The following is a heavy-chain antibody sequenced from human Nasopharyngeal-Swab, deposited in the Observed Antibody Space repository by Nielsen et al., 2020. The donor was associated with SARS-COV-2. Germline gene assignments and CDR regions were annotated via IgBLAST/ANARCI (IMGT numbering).Heavy chain of an antibody. V-gene: IGHV3-30*18. Sequence: GGSLRLSCAASGFTFSSYGMHWVRQAPGKGLEGVAVISYDGSNKYYADSVKGRFTISRDNSKNTLYLQMNSLRAEDTAIYYCAKDLGDFWEGDAMDVWRQGTTVTVSS. D-gene: IGHD3-3*01. CDR1: GFTFSSYG. J-gene: IGHJ6*02. CDR3: AKDLGDFWEGDAMDV. CDR2: ISYDGSNK.